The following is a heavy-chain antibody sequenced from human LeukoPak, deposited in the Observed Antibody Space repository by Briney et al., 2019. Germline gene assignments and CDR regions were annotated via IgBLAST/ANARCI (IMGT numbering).Heavy chain of an antibody. V-gene: IGHV3-20*04. J-gene: IGHJ4*02. CDR3: ARYQWFGELRIGDF. Sequence: GGSLRLSCAASGFTFDDYCMSWVRQAPGKGLEWVSGINWNGGSTGYADSVKGRFTISRDNAKNSLYLQMNSLRAEDTALYYCARYQWFGELRIGDFWGQGTLVTVSS. CDR1: GFTFDDYC. CDR2: INWNGGST. D-gene: IGHD3-10*01.